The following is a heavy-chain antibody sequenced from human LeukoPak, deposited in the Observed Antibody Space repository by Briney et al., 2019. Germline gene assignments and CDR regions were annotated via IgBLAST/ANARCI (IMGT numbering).Heavy chain of an antibody. CDR2: IYHSGST. V-gene: IGHV4-59*01. J-gene: IGHJ4*02. Sequence: SETLSLTCTLSGGSISTYYWSWIRQPPGKGLEWIGYIYHSGSTNYNPSLKSRVTISVDTSKNQFSLKLSSVTAADTAVYYCARGVPRRRDMVRGVHDYWGQGTLVTVSS. D-gene: IGHD3-10*01. CDR3: ARGVPRRRDMVRGVHDY. CDR1: GGSISTYY.